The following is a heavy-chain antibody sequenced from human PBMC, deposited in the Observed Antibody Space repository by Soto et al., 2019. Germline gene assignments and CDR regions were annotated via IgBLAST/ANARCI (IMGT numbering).Heavy chain of an antibody. D-gene: IGHD6-19*01. Sequence: GGSLRLSCAASGFTFSSYAMHWVRQAPGKGLEWVAVISYDGSNKYYADSVKGRFTISRDNSKNTLYLQMNSLRVEDTAVYYCASISSGWPYYGMDVWGQGTTVTVSS. CDR3: ASISSGWPYYGMDV. CDR2: ISYDGSNK. V-gene: IGHV3-30-3*01. CDR1: GFTFSSYA. J-gene: IGHJ6*02.